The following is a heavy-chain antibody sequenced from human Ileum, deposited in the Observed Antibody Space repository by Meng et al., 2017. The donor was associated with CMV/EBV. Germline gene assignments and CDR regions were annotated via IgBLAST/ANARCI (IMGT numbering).Heavy chain of an antibody. CDR3: AREGPPYGSDL. CDR1: GFTFSIYG. Sequence: GGSLRLSCVASGFTFSIYGMSWVRQGPGKGLEWVANIKEEGTEKEHVDSVKGRFSISRDTSKNTMYLQMNSLRAEDTAVYYCAREGPPYGSDLWGQGTLVTVSS. D-gene: IGHD3-10*01. V-gene: IGHV3-7*03. CDR2: IKEEGTEK. J-gene: IGHJ5*02.